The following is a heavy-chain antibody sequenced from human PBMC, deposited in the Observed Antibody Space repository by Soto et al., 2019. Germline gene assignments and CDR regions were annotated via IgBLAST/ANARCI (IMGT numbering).Heavy chain of an antibody. V-gene: IGHV4-59*01. Sequence: QVQLQESGPGLVKPSETLSLTCTVSGGSISSYYWSWIRQPPGKGLEWIGYIYYSGSTNYNPSLKSRVTVSVDTSKNQSSLKLSSVTAADTAVYYCARRYGAFFDYWGQGTLVTVSS. J-gene: IGHJ4*02. CDR1: GGSISSYY. D-gene: IGHD4-17*01. CDR2: IYYSGST. CDR3: ARRYGAFFDY.